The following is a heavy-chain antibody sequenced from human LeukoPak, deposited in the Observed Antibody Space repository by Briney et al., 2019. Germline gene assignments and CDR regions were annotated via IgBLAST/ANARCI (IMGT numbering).Heavy chain of an antibody. V-gene: IGHV4-31*11. CDR2: IYYSGST. CDR3: ARTTVVAKYFDY. CDR1: GGSISSGGYS. Sequence: PSETLSLTCAVSGGSISSGGYSWSWIRQHPGKGLEWIGYIYYSGSTYYNPSLKSRLTISVDTSKNQFSLKLSSVTAADTAVYYCARTTVVAKYFDYWGQGTLVTVSS. J-gene: IGHJ4*02. D-gene: IGHD4-23*01.